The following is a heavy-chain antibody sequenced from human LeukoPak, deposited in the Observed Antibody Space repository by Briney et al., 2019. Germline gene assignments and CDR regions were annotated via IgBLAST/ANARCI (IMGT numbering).Heavy chain of an antibody. J-gene: IGHJ4*02. CDR1: GGTFSSYA. D-gene: IGHD5-18*01. Sequence: SVKVSCKASGGTFSSYAISWVRQAPGQGLECMGGSIPIFGTANYAQKFQGRVTSTADKSTSTAYMELSSLRSEDTAVYYCARVVDTAMVHYFDYWGQGTLATVSS. CDR3: ARVVDTAMVHYFDY. CDR2: SIPIFGTA. V-gene: IGHV1-69*06.